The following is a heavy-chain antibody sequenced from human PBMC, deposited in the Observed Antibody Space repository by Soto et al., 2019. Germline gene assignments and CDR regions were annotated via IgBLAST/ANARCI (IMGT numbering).Heavy chain of an antibody. CDR1: GFSLSTSGVG. Sequence: QITLKESGPTLVKPTQTLTLTCTFSGFSLSTSGVGVGWIRQPPGKALEWLALIYWDDDTRYSPSLKSRLTITKDTSKNHVVLTVTNMDPVDTATYYCAPRKLAAVAGTFDCWGQGTLVTVSS. V-gene: IGHV2-5*02. J-gene: IGHJ4*02. D-gene: IGHD6-19*01. CDR3: APRKLAAVAGTFDC. CDR2: IYWDDDT.